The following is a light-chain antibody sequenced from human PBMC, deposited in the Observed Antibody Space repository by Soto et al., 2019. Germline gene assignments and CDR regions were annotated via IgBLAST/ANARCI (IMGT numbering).Light chain of an antibody. CDR2: WAS. CDR1: ESVLSRSNNKNF. Sequence: DIVMTQSPDSLAVSLGERATINCKSSESVLSRSNNKNFLAWYQQKPGQPPKLLIYWASTRESGVPDRFSGSGSGTDFTLTISSLQVEDVAVYYCRQYFGAPFTFGAGTEVEIK. CDR3: RQYFGAPFT. J-gene: IGKJ4*01. V-gene: IGKV4-1*01.